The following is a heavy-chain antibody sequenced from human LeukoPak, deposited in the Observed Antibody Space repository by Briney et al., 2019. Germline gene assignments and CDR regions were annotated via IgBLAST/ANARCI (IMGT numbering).Heavy chain of an antibody. CDR3: AKRGVVIRVILVGFHKEAYYFDS. V-gene: IGHV3-23*01. Sequence: GGSLRLSCAVSGITLSNYGMTWVRQAPGKGLEWVAGISDTGGRTNYADSVKGRFTISRDNPKNTLYLQMNSLRAEDTAVYFCAKRGVVIRVILVGFHKEAYYFDSWGQEALVTVSS. CDR1: GITLSNYG. J-gene: IGHJ4*02. D-gene: IGHD3-22*01. CDR2: ISDTGGRT.